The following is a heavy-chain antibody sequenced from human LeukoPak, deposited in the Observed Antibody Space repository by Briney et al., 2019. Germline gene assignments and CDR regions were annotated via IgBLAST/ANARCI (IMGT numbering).Heavy chain of an antibody. V-gene: IGHV1-46*01. J-gene: IGHJ5*02. CDR2: FNPRQGTT. CDR3: ARDPKPLIDP. Sequence: ASVKVSCKASGYTFTSYNLHWVRQAPGQGLEWMGMFNPRQGTTTYAETFQGRVSITADTPSTTVYMELRTLRSEDTAIYFCARDPKPLIDPWGPGTLVVVSS. CDR1: GYTFTSYN.